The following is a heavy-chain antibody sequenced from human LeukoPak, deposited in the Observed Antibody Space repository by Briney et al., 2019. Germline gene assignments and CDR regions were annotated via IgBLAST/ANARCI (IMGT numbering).Heavy chain of an antibody. CDR1: RYTSTGYT. CDR3: AREYCRSTSCYCPDDY. V-gene: IGHV1-2*02. Sequence: ASPKVSSEASRYTSTGYTMHSVRHTPGQRVGCMGWINPNSGSTNYAQKFQGGVTMTRDTFISTAHMEQRRLRSDGTAVYYCAREYCRSTSCYCPDDYWGRGPVATVSA. CDR2: INPNSGST. J-gene: IGHJ4*02. D-gene: IGHD2-2*01.